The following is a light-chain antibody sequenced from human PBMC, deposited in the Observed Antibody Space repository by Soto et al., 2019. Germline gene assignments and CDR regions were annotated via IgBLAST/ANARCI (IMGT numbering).Light chain of an antibody. V-gene: IGKV3-15*01. Sequence: EIVMTQSPATLSVSPGERASLSCRASQTMSSNLAWYQQKPGQAPRLLIHGASTRATGVPARFSGSGSGTEFTLTITSLQSEDFAVYYCQQYHNWPPQYTFGQGTQLQI. CDR2: GAS. J-gene: IGKJ2*01. CDR3: QQYHNWPPQYT. CDR1: QTMSSN.